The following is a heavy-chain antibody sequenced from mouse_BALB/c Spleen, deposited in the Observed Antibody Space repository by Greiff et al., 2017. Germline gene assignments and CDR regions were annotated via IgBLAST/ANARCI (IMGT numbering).Heavy chain of an antibody. CDR2: INPYNDGT. V-gene: IGHV1-14*01. Sequence: VQLKQSGPELVKPGASVKMSCKASGYTFTSYVMHWVKQKPGQGLEWIGYINPYNDGTKYNEKFKGKATLTSDKSSSTAYMELSSLTSEDSAVYYCAREARYGGAWFAYWGQGTLVTVSA. J-gene: IGHJ3*01. CDR1: GYTFTSYV. CDR3: AREARYGGAWFAY. D-gene: IGHD1-2*01.